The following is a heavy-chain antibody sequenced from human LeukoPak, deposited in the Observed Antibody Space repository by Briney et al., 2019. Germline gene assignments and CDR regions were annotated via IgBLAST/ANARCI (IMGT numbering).Heavy chain of an antibody. V-gene: IGHV4-39*07. CDR3: ARGGVYVDIVATTELNWFDP. J-gene: IGHJ5*02. Sequence: SETLSLTCTVSGGSFSSSNYYWGWIRQPPGKGLDWIGSIYYSGSTNYNPSLKSRVTISVDTSKNQFSLKLSSVTAADTAVYYCARGGVYVDIVATTELNWFDPWGQGTLVTVSS. CDR2: IYYSGST. CDR1: GGSFSSSNYY. D-gene: IGHD5-12*01.